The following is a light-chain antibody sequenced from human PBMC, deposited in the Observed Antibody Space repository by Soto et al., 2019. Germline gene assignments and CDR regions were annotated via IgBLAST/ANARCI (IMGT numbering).Light chain of an antibody. V-gene: IGLV2-14*01. CDR1: SNDIGAYQY. J-gene: IGLJ2*01. Sequence: QSVLTQPASVSASPGQSITISCAGTSNDIGAYQYVSWYQHRPGKAPRLIIYDVTERPSGVSSRFSGSKSDNSASLTISGLQTDDEADYYCSSFTTSLTVIFGGGTQLTVL. CDR2: DVT. CDR3: SSFTTSLTVI.